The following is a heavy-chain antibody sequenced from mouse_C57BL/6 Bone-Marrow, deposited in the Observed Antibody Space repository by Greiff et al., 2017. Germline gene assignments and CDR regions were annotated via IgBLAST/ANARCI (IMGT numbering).Heavy chain of an antibody. J-gene: IGHJ3*01. V-gene: IGHV5-9*01. Sequence: EVKLVESGGGLVKPGGSLKLSCAASGFTFSSYTMSWVRQTPEKRLEWVATISGGGGNTYYPASVKGRFTTSRDNAKNTLYLQMSSLRSEDTALYYCARHAPSYYSKAFAYWGQGTLVTVSA. D-gene: IGHD2-5*01. CDR1: GFTFSSYT. CDR3: ARHAPSYYSKAFAY. CDR2: ISGGGGNT.